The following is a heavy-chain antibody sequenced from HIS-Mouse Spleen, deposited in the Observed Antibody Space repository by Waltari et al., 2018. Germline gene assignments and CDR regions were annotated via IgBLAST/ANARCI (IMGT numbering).Heavy chain of an antibody. J-gene: IGHJ4*02. V-gene: IGHV1-2*02. D-gene: IGHD1-20*01. CDR1: GYTFTGYY. CDR2: INPNSGGT. Sequence: QVQLVQSGAEVKKPGASVKVSCKASGYTFTGYYMHWVRQAPGQGLEWMGWINPNSGGTNYEQKFQGRVTMTRDTSISTAYMELSRLRSDDTAVYYCARGPDNWNRLDYWGQGTLVTVSS. CDR3: ARGPDNWNRLDY.